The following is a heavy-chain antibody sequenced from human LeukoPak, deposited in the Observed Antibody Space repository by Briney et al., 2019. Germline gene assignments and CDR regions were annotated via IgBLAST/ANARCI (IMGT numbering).Heavy chain of an antibody. D-gene: IGHD2-2*01. Sequence: GSLRLSCAASGFTFSSYGMHWVRQAPGKGLEWVADIWFDGKNEHFADSVKGRFTISRDISTDTLWLQMDSLRTEDTAVYYCAKGPLRGTAAAIDYWGQGTLVTVSS. CDR3: AKGPLRGTAAAIDY. CDR1: GFTFSSYG. J-gene: IGHJ4*02. CDR2: IWFDGKNE. V-gene: IGHV3-30*02.